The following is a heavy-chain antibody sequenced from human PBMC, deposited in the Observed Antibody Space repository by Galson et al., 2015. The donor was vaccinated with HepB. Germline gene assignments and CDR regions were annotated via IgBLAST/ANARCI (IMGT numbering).Heavy chain of an antibody. Sequence: SLRLSCAASGFTVSDHYMSWVRQAPGRGLEWVSLINTYGQIAYIDSVKGRFTISRDNSKNTLYLQMNSLRAEDTAVYYCAKSYGSGISGRHYDYWGQGTLVAVSS. CDR1: GFTVSDHY. CDR2: INTYGQI. V-gene: IGHV3-66*01. CDR3: AKSYGSGISGRHYDY. J-gene: IGHJ4*02. D-gene: IGHD3-10*01.